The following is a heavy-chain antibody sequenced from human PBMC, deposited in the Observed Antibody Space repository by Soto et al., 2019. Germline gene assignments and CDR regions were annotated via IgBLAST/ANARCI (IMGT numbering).Heavy chain of an antibody. Sequence: DVQLVESGGGLVQPGGSLRLSCITSGFTFSKFWMSWVRQAPGKGLEWVANIKHDGSQSYYEDSVKGRFTISRDNAKSTLYLQMTGLRVEDTAKYFCVSSHDMPIWGQGTLVTVSS. CDR3: VSSHDMPI. CDR2: IKHDGSQS. J-gene: IGHJ1*01. V-gene: IGHV3-7*03. D-gene: IGHD1-1*01. CDR1: GFTFSKFW.